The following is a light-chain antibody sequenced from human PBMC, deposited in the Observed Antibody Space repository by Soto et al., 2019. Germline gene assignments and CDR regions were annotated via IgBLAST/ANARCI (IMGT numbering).Light chain of an antibody. CDR1: QSISDW. V-gene: IGKV1-5*03. CDR3: QQYKSYSRT. CDR2: QAS. J-gene: IGKJ1*01. Sequence: DILMTQSPSTLSASIGDRVTITCRASQSISDWLAWFQQKPGMAPKLLISQASYLESGVPSRFSGSGSGTEFTLTLSSLQPDDFATFYCQQYKSYSRTFGQGTKVEIK.